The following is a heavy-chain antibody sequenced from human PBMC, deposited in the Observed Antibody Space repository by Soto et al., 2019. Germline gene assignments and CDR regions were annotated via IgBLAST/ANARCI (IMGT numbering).Heavy chain of an antibody. V-gene: IGHV1-18*01. J-gene: IGHJ4*02. D-gene: IGHD5-18*01. CDR3: ASSLLVGYGLEGESD. Sequence: QVQLVQSGAEVKKPGASVKVSCKASGYTFTSYGISWVRQAPGQGLEWMGWISAYNGNTNYAKKLPGRVTMTTDTSTSTAYMELSSLRSDDTAVYYCASSLLVGYGLEGESDWGQGTLVTVSS. CDR1: GYTFTSYG. CDR2: ISAYNGNT.